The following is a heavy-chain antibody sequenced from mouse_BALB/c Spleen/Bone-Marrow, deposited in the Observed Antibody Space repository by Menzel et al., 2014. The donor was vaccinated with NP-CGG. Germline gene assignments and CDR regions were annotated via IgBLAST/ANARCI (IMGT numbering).Heavy chain of an antibody. CDR3: ARTGPFDY. D-gene: IGHD4-1*01. J-gene: IGHJ2*01. Sequence: VKLMESGPELVKPGASVKISCKASGYAFSSSWMNWVKQRPGQGLEWIGRIYPGDGDTNYNGKFKGKATLTADKSSSTAYTQLSSLTSVDSAVYFCARTGPFDYWGQGTTLTVSS. V-gene: IGHV1-82*01. CDR1: GYAFSSSW. CDR2: IYPGDGDT.